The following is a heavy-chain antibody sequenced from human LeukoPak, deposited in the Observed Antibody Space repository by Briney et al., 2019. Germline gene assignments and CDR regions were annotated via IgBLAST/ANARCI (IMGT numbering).Heavy chain of an antibody. V-gene: IGHV3-53*05. CDR1: GFTVSSNY. D-gene: IGHD2-2*02. Sequence: PGGSLRLSCAASGFTVSSNYMSWVRQASGKGLEWVSVIYSGGSTYYADSVKGRFTISRDNSKNTLYLQMNSLRAEDTAVYYCAREKCSSTSCYTGGIDYWGQGTLVTVSS. J-gene: IGHJ4*02. CDR2: IYSGGST. CDR3: AREKCSSTSCYTGGIDY.